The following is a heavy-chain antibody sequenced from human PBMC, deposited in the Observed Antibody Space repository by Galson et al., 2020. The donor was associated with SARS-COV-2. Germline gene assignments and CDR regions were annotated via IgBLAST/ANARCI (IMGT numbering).Heavy chain of an antibody. Sequence: GGSLRLSCAASGFTFDDYAMHWVRQAPGKGLEWVSGISWNSGSIGYADSVKGRFTISRDNAKNSLYLQMNSLRAEDTALYYCAKAPYCSSTSCYIGLFDYWGQGTLVTVSS. V-gene: IGHV3-9*01. CDR2: ISWNSGSI. J-gene: IGHJ4*02. CDR3: AKAPYCSSTSCYIGLFDY. D-gene: IGHD2-2*02. CDR1: GFTFDDYA.